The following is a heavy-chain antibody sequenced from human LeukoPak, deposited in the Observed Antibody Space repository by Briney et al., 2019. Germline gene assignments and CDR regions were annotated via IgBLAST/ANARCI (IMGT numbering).Heavy chain of an antibody. CDR2: IKEDGSEK. CDR3: ARIYLKLASAS. J-gene: IGHJ5*02. D-gene: IGHD3-10*01. CDR1: GFTFTSYW. Sequence: GGSLRLSCAASGFTFTSYWMSWVRQAPGKGLEWVANIKEDGSEKYYVDSVKGRFTTSRDNAKNSVSLQMNSLRAEDTAVYYCARIYLKLASASWGQGTLVTVSP. V-gene: IGHV3-7*01.